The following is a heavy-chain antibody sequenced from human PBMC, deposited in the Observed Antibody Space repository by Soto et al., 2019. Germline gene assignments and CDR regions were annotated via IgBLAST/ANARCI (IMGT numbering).Heavy chain of an antibody. CDR2: INHSGST. CDR3: ARVLLGYCSSTSCHAARDMDV. Sequence: SETLSLTCAVYGGSFSGYYWSWIRQPPGKGLEWIGEINHSGSTNYNPSLKSRVTISVDTSKNQFSLKLSSVTAADTAVYYCARVLLGYCSSTSCHAARDMDVWGKGTTVTVSS. CDR1: GGSFSGYY. V-gene: IGHV4-34*01. J-gene: IGHJ6*03. D-gene: IGHD2-2*01.